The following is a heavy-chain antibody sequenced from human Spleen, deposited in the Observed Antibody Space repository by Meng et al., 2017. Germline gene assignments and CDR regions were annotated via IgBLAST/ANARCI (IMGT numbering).Heavy chain of an antibody. V-gene: IGHV3-66*02. J-gene: IGHJ4*02. Sequence: GGSLRLSCAASGFTVSSTYMSWVRQAPGKGLEWVSIIYSGGSTHYADSVKGRFTISRDNSKNTLYLQMNSLTPEDTAVYYCARAVGATLLYYWGQGTLVTVSS. CDR2: IYSGGST. CDR3: ARAVGATLLYY. D-gene: IGHD1-26*01. CDR1: GFTVSSTY.